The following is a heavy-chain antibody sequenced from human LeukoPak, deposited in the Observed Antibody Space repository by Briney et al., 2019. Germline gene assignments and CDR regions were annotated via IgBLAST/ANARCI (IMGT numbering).Heavy chain of an antibody. CDR2: INHSGST. J-gene: IGHJ5*02. V-gene: IGHV4-34*01. CDR3: ARGCIVVVPAARHNWFDP. D-gene: IGHD2-2*01. Sequence: SETLSLTCAVYGGSFSGYYWSWIRQPPGKGLEWIGEINHSGSTNYNPSLKSRVTISVDTSKNQFSLKLSSVTAADTAVYYCARGCIVVVPAARHNWFDPWGQGTLVTVSS. CDR1: GGSFSGYY.